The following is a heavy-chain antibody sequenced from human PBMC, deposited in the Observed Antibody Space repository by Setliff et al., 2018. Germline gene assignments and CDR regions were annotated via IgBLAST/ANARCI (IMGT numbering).Heavy chain of an antibody. CDR2: ISWDGGST. J-gene: IGHJ6*02. D-gene: IGHD1-26*01. CDR3: AKDMGAPSNGMDV. Sequence: GGSLRLSCAASGFTFSSYWMHWVRQAPGKGLEWVSLISWDGGSTYYADSVKGRFTISRDNSKNSLYLQMNSLRTEDTALYYCAKDMGAPSNGMDVWGQGTTVTVSS. CDR1: GFTFSSYW. V-gene: IGHV3-43*01.